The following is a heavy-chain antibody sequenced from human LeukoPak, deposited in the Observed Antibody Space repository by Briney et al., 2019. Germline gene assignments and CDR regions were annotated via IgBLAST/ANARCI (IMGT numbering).Heavy chain of an antibody. V-gene: IGHV4-59*01. CDR2: IYYSGST. CDR3: AREGYYFDY. CDR1: GGSISSYY. J-gene: IGHJ4*02. Sequence: SETLSLTCTVSGGSISSYYWSWIRQPPGKGLEWIGYIYYSGSTNYNPSLKSRVTISVDTSKNQFSLKLSSVTAADTAVYYCAREGYYFDYWGQGTLVTVSS.